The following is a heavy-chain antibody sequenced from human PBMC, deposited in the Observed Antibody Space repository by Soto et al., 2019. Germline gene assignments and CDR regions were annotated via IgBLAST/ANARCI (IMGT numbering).Heavy chain of an antibody. D-gene: IGHD2-15*01. CDR2: INHSGST. Sequence: QVQLQQWGAGLLKPSETLSLTCAVYGGSFSGYYWSWIRQPPGKGLEWIGEINHSGSTNYNPSLKSRVTISVDTSKNQFSLKLSSVTAADTAVYYCARIAATTKYYFDYWGQGTLVTVSS. CDR3: ARIAATTKYYFDY. J-gene: IGHJ4*02. V-gene: IGHV4-34*01. CDR1: GGSFSGYY.